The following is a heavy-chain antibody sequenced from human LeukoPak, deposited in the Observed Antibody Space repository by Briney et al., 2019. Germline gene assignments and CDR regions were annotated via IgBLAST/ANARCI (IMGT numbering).Heavy chain of an antibody. CDR3: ARLGAVTRFYYYYYYMDV. CDR1: GGSFSGYY. J-gene: IGHJ6*03. CDR2: INHSGST. V-gene: IGHV4-34*01. D-gene: IGHD3-16*01. Sequence: SETLSLTCAVYGGSFSGYYWGWIRQPPGKGLEWIGEINHSGSTNYNPSLKSRVTISVDTSKNQFSLKLSSVTAADTAVYYCARLGAVTRFYYYYYYMDVWGKGTTVTISS.